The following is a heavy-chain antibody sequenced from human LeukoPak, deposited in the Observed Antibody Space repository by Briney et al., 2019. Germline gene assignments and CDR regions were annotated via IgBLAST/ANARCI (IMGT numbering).Heavy chain of an antibody. J-gene: IGHJ4*02. CDR3: APPVALWLNYFDY. CDR1: GFTFSSYA. D-gene: IGHD5-12*01. V-gene: IGHV3-30*04. CDR2: ISYDGSNK. Sequence: GGSLRLACAASGFTFSSYAMHWVRQAPGKGLEWVAVISYDGSNKYYADSVKGRFTISRDNSKNTLYLQMNSLRAEDTAVYYCAPPVALWLNYFDYWGQGTLVTVSS.